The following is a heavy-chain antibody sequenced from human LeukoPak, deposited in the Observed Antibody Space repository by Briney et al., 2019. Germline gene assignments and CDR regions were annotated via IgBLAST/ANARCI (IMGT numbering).Heavy chain of an antibody. D-gene: IGHD2-2*01. Sequence: SQTLSLTCTVSGGSISSGDYYWSWIRETPGKGLEWIGYIYYSGSTYYTPSLKSRVTISVDTSKNQFSLKLSSVTAADTAVYYCARGRKDIVVVPAASPLLYYYYYYMDVWGKGTTVTVSS. J-gene: IGHJ6*03. CDR2: IYYSGST. CDR3: ARGRKDIVVVPAASPLLYYYYYYMDV. V-gene: IGHV4-30-4*08. CDR1: GGSISSGDYY.